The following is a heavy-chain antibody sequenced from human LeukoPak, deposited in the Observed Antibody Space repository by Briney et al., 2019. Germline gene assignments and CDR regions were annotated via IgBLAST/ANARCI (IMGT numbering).Heavy chain of an antibody. CDR1: GFTFSNAW. CDR2: IKSKTDGGTT. D-gene: IGHD3-10*01. V-gene: IGHV3-15*01. J-gene: IGHJ4*02. CDR3: TTDQKDGSGSYCRY. Sequence: PGGSLRLSCAASGFTFSNAWMSWVRQAPGKGLEWGGRIKSKTDGGTTDYAAPVKGRFTISRDDSKNTLYLQMNSLKTEDTAVYYCTTDQKDGSGSYCRYWGQGTLVTVSS.